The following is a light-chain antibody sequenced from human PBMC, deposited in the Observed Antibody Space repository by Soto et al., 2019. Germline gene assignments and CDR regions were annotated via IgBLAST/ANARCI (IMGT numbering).Light chain of an antibody. J-gene: IGLJ1*01. CDR2: KVT. CDR1: SGDIGSYNR. CDR3: SSYTNINTRACV. Sequence: QSALTQPASVSGSPGQSITISCTGTSGDIGSYNRVSWYQQHPGKAPKLIIYKVTDRPSGVSNRFSGSKSVNTASLTISGLQAVDEAEYYCSSYTNINTRACVFGTGTKLTVL. V-gene: IGLV2-14*01.